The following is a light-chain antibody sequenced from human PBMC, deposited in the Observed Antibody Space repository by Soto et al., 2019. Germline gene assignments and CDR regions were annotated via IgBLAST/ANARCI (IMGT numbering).Light chain of an antibody. CDR2: AAS. CDR3: QQANSLPST. V-gene: IGKV1-12*01. Sequence: DIQMTQSPSSVSASAGDRVTITCRASQGISSWFAWYQQKPAKAPKLLIYAASSLRSGVPSRFSGSGSGTDFTLTISRLQPEDFATYYCQQANSLPSTFGQGTRLEIK. J-gene: IGKJ5*01. CDR1: QGISSW.